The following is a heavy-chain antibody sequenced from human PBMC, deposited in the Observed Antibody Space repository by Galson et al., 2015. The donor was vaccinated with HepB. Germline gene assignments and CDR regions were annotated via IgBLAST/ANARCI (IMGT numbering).Heavy chain of an antibody. CDR1: GFTFSSYS. CDR3: AKGGQPPHYYYYGMDV. J-gene: IGHJ6*02. Sequence: SLRLSCAASGFTFSSYSMNWVRQAPGKGLEWVAVISYDGSNKYYADSVKGRFTISRDNSKNTLYLQMNSLRAEDTAVYYCAKGGQPPHYYYYGMDVWGQGTTVTVSS. CDR2: ISYDGSNK. V-gene: IGHV3-30*18.